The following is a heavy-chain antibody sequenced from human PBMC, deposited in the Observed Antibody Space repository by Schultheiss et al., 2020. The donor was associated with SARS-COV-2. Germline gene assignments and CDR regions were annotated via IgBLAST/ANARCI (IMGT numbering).Heavy chain of an antibody. J-gene: IGHJ4*02. CDR3: ARGLYKWNY. CDR2: INHSGST. Sequence: SETLSLTCTVSGGSISSYYWSWIRQPPGKGLEWIGEINHSGSTNYNPSLKSRATMSVDTSKNQFSLKLSSVTAADTAVYYCARGLYKWNYWGQGTLVTVSS. CDR1: GGSISSYY. V-gene: IGHV4-34*01. D-gene: IGHD1-20*01.